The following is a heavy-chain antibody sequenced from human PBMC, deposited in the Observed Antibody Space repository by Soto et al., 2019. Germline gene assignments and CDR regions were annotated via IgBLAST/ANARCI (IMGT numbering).Heavy chain of an antibody. CDR1: GFSLSTCGVG. Sequence: QITLKESGPTLVKPTQTLTLTCTFSGFSLSTCGVGVGWIRQPPGKALEWLALIYWNDDKRYSPSLKSRLTIAKDTSKNQVVLNMTNMDPVDTATYFCARRPRYSNYVDYWGQGTLVTVSS. V-gene: IGHV2-5*01. D-gene: IGHD4-4*01. CDR2: IYWNDDK. J-gene: IGHJ4*02. CDR3: ARRPRYSNYVDY.